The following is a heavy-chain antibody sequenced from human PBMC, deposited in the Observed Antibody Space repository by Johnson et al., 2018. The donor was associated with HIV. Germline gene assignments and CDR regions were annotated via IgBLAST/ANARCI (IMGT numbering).Heavy chain of an antibody. J-gene: IGHJ3*02. D-gene: IGHD1-14*01. CDR3: ARDQGGNHNAFDI. V-gene: IGHV3-30*04. CDR1: GFTFSTSV. CDR2: ISYDGGSK. Sequence: VQLVESGGGVVQPGTSLRLSSAPSGFTFSTSVLHWVRQAPGKGLEWLAIISYDGGSKYYADSVKGRFTVSRDNSKNTLYLQINSLRPEDTAVYYCARDQGGNHNAFDIWGQGTMVTVSS.